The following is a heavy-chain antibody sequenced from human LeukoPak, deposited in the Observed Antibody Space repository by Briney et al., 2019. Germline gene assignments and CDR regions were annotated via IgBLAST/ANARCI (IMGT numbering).Heavy chain of an antibody. V-gene: IGHV3-33*05. CDR1: GFTFSRNA. J-gene: IGHJ4*02. CDR3: ARAGGGNLNFDY. CDR2: MSFDGRNK. Sequence: GGSLRLSCAASGFTFSRNAMHWVRQAPGKGLEWVAIMSFDGRNKYYADSVKGRFTISRDNSNNTLYLQMNSLRAEDTALYYCARAGGGNLNFDYWGQGTLVTVSS. D-gene: IGHD2-15*01.